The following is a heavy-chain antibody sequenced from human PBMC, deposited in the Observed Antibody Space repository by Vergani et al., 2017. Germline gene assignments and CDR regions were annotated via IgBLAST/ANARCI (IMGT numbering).Heavy chain of an antibody. CDR2: INHSGST. CDR3: ARGFPIYSYGRRXFDY. D-gene: IGHD5-18*01. V-gene: IGHV4-34*01. Sequence: QVQLQQWGAGLLKPSETLSLTCAVYGGSFSGYYWSWIRQPPGKGLEWIGEINHSGSTNYNPSLKSRVTISVETSKNQFSLKLSSVTAADTAVYYCARGFPIYSYGRRXFDYWGQGTLVTVSS. CDR1: GGSFSGYY. J-gene: IGHJ4*02.